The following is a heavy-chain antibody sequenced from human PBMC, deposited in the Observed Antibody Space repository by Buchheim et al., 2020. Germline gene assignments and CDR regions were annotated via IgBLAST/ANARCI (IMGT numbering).Heavy chain of an antibody. J-gene: IGHJ4*02. CDR3: ARDHMCDYDVWSGSNPGYY. CDR1: GFTFSSYS. V-gene: IGHV3-48*01. D-gene: IGHD3-3*01. CDR2: ISSSSSTI. Sequence: EVQLVESGGGLVQPGGSLRLSCAASGFTFSSYSMNWVRQAPGKGLEWASYISSSSSTIYYADSVKGRFTISRDNAKNSLYLQMNRLIAEDTAVDYYARDHMCDYDVWSGSNPGYYWGQGTL.